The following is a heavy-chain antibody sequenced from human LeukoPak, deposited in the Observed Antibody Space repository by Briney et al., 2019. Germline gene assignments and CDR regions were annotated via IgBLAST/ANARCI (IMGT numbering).Heavy chain of an antibody. J-gene: IGHJ4*02. CDR3: ARSPGRYSGYNWYFDY. CDR1: GYSFSTYG. Sequence: GASVTVSCKTSGYSFSTYGIHWLRQAPGQGLEWVGWVSPSNGNTHYAQRVQGRVSMTADTPTGTASMELRSLRSADTAVYYCARSPGRYSGYNWYFDYWGQGILVTVSS. V-gene: IGHV1-18*04. D-gene: IGHD5-12*01. CDR2: VSPSNGNT.